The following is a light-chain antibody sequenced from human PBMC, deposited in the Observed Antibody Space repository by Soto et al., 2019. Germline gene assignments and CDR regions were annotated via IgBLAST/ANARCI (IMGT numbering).Light chain of an antibody. Sequence: QSALTQPASVSGSPGQSITISCTGTSSDVGSYNLVSWYQQHPGKAPKLMIYEGSKRPSGVSNRFSGPRSGNTASLTISGLLAEDEADYYCSSYAGSRTDVFGTGTKLTVL. J-gene: IGLJ1*01. V-gene: IGLV2-23*01. CDR1: SSDVGSYNL. CDR2: EGS. CDR3: SSYAGSRTDV.